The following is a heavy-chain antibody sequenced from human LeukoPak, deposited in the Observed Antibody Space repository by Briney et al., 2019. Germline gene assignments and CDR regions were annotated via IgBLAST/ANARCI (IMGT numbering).Heavy chain of an antibody. J-gene: IGHJ6*02. Sequence: ASVAVSCKASGYTFTSYDINWVRQATGQGLEWMGWMNPNSGNTGYAQKFQGRVTMTRNTSISTAYMELSSLRSEDTAVYYCARSFDGAGPYYYYGMDVWGQGTTVTVSS. CDR3: ARSFDGAGPYYYYGMDV. V-gene: IGHV1-8*01. CDR2: MNPNSGNT. CDR1: GYTFTSYD. D-gene: IGHD3-9*01.